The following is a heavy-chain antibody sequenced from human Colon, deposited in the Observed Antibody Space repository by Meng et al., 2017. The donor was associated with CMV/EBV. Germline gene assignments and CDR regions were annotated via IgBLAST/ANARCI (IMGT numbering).Heavy chain of an antibody. CDR1: GFTFSSYS. D-gene: IGHD1-14*01. CDR3: ARVSDDHTQTSLHS. V-gene: IGHV3-21*01. J-gene: IGHJ4*02. Sequence: GGSLRLSCAASGFTFSSYSMNWVRQAPGKGLEWVSSISSSSSYIYYADSVKGRFTISRDNAKNTLFLQINSLRVEDTAVYYCARVSDDHTQTSLHSWGQGTLVTVSS. CDR2: ISSSSSYI.